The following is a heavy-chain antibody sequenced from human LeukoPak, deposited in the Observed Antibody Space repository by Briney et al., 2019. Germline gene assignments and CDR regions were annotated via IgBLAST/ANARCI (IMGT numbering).Heavy chain of an antibody. V-gene: IGHV3-33*01. CDR3: ARGDSTDYFDY. CDR2: IWYDGSNK. Sequence: PGRSLRLSCAASGFTFSSYGMHWVRQAPGKGLEWVAVIWYDGSNKYYADSVKGRFSISRDNSKNTLYLQMNSLRAEDTAVYYCARGDSTDYFDYWGQGTLVTVSS. D-gene: IGHD5-18*01. CDR1: GFTFSSYG. J-gene: IGHJ4*02.